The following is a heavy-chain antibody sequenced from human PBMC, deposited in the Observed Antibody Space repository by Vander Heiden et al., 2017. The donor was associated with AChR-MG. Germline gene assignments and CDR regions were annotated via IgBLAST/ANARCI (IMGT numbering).Heavy chain of an antibody. V-gene: IGHV4-30-2*01. J-gene: IGHJ4*02. Sequence: QLQLQESGSGLVKPSQTLSLTCAVSGGSISSGGYAWNWIRQPPGKGLEWIGYIYHSGSTYYNPSLKSRVTISVDRSKNQFSLKLSSVTAADTAVYYCARVGIYGSGTPDHWGQGTLVTVSS. CDR2: IYHSGST. D-gene: IGHD3-10*01. CDR3: ARVGIYGSGTPDH. CDR1: GGSISSGGYA.